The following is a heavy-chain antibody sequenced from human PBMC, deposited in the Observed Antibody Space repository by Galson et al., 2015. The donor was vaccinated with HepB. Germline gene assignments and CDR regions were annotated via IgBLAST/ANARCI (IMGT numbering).Heavy chain of an antibody. D-gene: IGHD1-1*01. Sequence: SVKVSCKASGYSFSNYGISWVRQAPGQGLEWMGIMHPRSGDTSNAQKFQGRLTMTSDTSTSTVYMELSSLKSEDTAVYYCARDRDGAWTFDYWGQGALVTVSS. CDR1: GYSFSNYG. V-gene: IGHV1-46*03. CDR2: MHPRSGDT. CDR3: ARDRDGAWTFDY. J-gene: IGHJ4*02.